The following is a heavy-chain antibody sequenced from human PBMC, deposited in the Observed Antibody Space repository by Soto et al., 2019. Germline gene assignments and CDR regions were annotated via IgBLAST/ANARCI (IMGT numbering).Heavy chain of an antibody. CDR3: ARVGGSYEDYFDY. Sequence: GESLKISCKASGYTFTSYYMHWVRQAPGQGLEWMGIINPSGGSTSYARKFQGRVTMTRDTSTSTVYMELSSLRSEDTAVYYCARVGGSYEDYFDYWGQGTLVTVSS. D-gene: IGHD1-26*01. CDR1: GYTFTSYY. V-gene: IGHV1-46*01. CDR2: INPSGGST. J-gene: IGHJ4*02.